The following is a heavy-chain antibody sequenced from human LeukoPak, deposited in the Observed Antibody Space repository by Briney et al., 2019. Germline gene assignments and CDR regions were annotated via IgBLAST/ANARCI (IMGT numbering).Heavy chain of an antibody. CDR3: AKDYSSGWFLNY. V-gene: IGHV3-23*01. CDR2: FTGNSYYT. J-gene: IGHJ4*02. Sequence: GGSLRLSCAASGFTFSSYAMSWVRQAPGKGLEWVSDFTGNSYYTYYADSVKGRFTISRDNSKNTLYLQMNSLRAEDTAVYYCAKDYSSGWFLNYWGQGTLVTVSS. D-gene: IGHD6-19*01. CDR1: GFTFSSYA.